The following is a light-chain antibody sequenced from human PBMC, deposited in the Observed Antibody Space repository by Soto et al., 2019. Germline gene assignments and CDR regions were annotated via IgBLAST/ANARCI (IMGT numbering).Light chain of an antibody. Sequence: QSALTQPASGSPGQSITISCTGTSFDVGGYNYVSWYQQHPGKAPKTLIYDVTNRPSGISNRFSGSKSGNTASLTISDLQTEDEADYYCSAYTTRSTLVFGGGTKVTVL. CDR2: DVT. CDR3: SAYTTRSTLV. CDR1: SFDVGGYNY. J-gene: IGLJ2*01. V-gene: IGLV2-14*03.